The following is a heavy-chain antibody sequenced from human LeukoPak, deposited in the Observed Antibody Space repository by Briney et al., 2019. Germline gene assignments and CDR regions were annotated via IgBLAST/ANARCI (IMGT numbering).Heavy chain of an antibody. J-gene: IGHJ4*02. V-gene: IGHV4-38-2*02. CDR2: IYHSGST. CDR1: GYSISSGYY. CDR3: ARDDSSRDDSSGYHV. D-gene: IGHD3-22*01. Sequence: PSETLSLTCAVSGYSISSGYYWGWIRQPPGKGLEWIGSIYHSGSTYYNPSLKSRVTISVDTSKNQFSLKLRSVTAADTAVYFCARDDSSRDDSSGYHVWGRGTLVTVSS.